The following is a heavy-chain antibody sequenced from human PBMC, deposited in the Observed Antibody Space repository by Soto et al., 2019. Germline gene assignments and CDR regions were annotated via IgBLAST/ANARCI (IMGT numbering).Heavy chain of an antibody. CDR3: AREELQYWTDAFDI. V-gene: IGHV1-3*01. CDR2: INAGNGNT. CDR1: GYTFTSYA. Sequence: GASVKVSCKASGYTFTSYAMHWVRQAPGQRLEWMGWINAGNGNTKYSQKFQGRVTITRDTSASTAYMELSSLRSEDTAVYYCAREELQYWTDAFDIWGQGTMVTVSS. D-gene: IGHD4-4*01. J-gene: IGHJ3*02.